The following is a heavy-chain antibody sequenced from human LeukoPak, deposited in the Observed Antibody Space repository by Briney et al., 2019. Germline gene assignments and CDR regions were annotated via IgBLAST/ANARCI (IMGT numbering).Heavy chain of an antibody. D-gene: IGHD3-22*01. J-gene: IGHJ4*02. V-gene: IGHV4-59*08. CDR1: GGSISSYY. CDR2: IYYSGST. CDR3: ASSYYCDSSGYPPFDY. Sequence: PSETLSLTCTVSGGSISSYYWSWIRQPPGKGLEWIGYIYYSGSTNYNPSLKSRITISVDTSKNQFSLKLSSVTAADTAVYYCASSYYCDSSGYPPFDYWGQGTLVTVSS.